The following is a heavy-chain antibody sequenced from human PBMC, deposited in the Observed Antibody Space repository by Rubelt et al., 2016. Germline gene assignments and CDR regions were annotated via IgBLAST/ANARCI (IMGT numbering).Heavy chain of an antibody. CDR1: GGSISPYY. CDR3: ARHRGYSFGANDY. J-gene: IGHJ4*02. CDR2: IYYSVST. Sequence: QLQLQESGPGLVKPSETLSLTCTVSGGSISPYYWSWIRQPPGKGLEWIGYIYYSVSTSYSPSLKMLVTISVDTSKNQFSPNLGSVTAADTAVYYCARHRGYSFGANDYGGQGTLVTVSS. V-gene: IGHV4-59*01. D-gene: IGHD5-18*01.